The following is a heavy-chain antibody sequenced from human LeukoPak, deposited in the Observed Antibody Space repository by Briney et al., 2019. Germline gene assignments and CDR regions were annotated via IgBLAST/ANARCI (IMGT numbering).Heavy chain of an antibody. CDR2: IYYSGST. CDR3: ARDCSSTSCWNAFDI. J-gene: IGHJ3*02. V-gene: IGHV4-59*02. Sequence: PGGSLRLSCAASGFTVSSNYMSWVRQAPGKGLEWIGYIYYSGSTHYNPSLKSRVTISVDTSKNQFSLKLSSVTAADTAVYYCARDCSSTSCWNAFDIWGQGTMVTVSS. CDR1: GFTVSSNY. D-gene: IGHD2-2*01.